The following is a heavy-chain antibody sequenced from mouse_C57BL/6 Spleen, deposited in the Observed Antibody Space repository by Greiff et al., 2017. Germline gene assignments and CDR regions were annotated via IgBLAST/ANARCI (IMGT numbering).Heavy chain of an antibody. CDR2: ISSGGDYT. CDR1: GFTFSSYA. J-gene: IGHJ4*01. V-gene: IGHV5-9-1*02. CDR3: ARDRCYYGSSYPYAMDY. Sequence: DVQLLESGAGLVKPGASLKLSCAASGFTFSSYAMSWVRQTPEKRLEWVAYISSGGDYTYYADTVKGRFTISRDNARNTLYLQMSSLKSEDTAMYYCARDRCYYGSSYPYAMDYWGQGTSVTVSS. D-gene: IGHD1-1*01.